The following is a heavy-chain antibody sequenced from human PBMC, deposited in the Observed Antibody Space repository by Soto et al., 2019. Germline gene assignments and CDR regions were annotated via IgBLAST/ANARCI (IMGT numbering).Heavy chain of an antibody. CDR2: IGISGDT. CDR1: VFTFSKFD. J-gene: IGHJ4*02. D-gene: IGHD2-15*01. CDR3: ARGQEVGAHFFDS. Sequence: GPLRLSCEASVFTFSKFDMHWVRQPTGKGLEWVSTIGISGDTYYAVSVKGRFTISRDTAKNSLSLQMNSLRAGDTALYFCARGQEVGAHFFDSWGQGTQVTVSS. V-gene: IGHV3-13*04.